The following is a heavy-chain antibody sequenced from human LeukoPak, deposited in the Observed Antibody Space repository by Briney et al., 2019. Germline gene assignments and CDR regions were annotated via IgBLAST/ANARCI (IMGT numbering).Heavy chain of an antibody. J-gene: IGHJ4*02. CDR2: ISGGGGST. CDR3: AKDQSITAAAPNDY. CDR1: GFTFRSYA. D-gene: IGHD6-25*01. Sequence: GGSLRLSCAAPGFTFRSYAMSWVRQAPGKGLERVSAISGGGGSTYYADSVEGRFTISRDNYKNTLYLQMNSLRAGDTAVYYCAKDQSITAAAPNDYWGQGTLVTVSS. V-gene: IGHV3-23*01.